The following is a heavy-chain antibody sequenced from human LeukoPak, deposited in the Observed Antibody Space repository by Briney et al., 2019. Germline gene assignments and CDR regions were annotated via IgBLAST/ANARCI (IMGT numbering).Heavy chain of an antibody. J-gene: IGHJ4*02. V-gene: IGHV3-30*02. Sequence: QPGGSLRLSCAASGFPFAKYGMHWVRQAPGKGLEWVAFIRDTGKNTYYADSVKGRFTISRDTSKNTLYLQMNSLRAEDTAVYYCAPSAFDYWGQGTLVTVSS. CDR1: GFPFAKYG. CDR2: IRDTGKNT. CDR3: APSAFDY.